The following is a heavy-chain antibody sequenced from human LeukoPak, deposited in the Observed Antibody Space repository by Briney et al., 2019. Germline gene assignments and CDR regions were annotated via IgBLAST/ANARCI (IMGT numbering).Heavy chain of an antibody. Sequence: SETLSLTCTVSVGSISSYYWSWIRQPPGKGREGSGYIYYSGSTNYNPPLKSLVTISVDTSKNQFSLKLSSVTAADTAVYYCARAVAGTSYFDYWGQGTLVTVSS. CDR2: IYYSGST. V-gene: IGHV4-59*08. D-gene: IGHD6-19*01. CDR3: ARAVAGTSYFDY. CDR1: VGSISSYY. J-gene: IGHJ4*02.